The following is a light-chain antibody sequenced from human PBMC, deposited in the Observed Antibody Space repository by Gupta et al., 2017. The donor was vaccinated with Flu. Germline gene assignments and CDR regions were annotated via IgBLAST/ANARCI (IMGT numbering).Light chain of an antibody. CDR3: QQYNSYWT. V-gene: IGKV1-5*03. Sequence: SPSTLSASVGDRVTITCRARQSISSWLAWYQQKPGKAPKLLIYKASSLESGVPSRFSGSGSGTEFTLTISSLQPDDFATYYCQQYNSYWTFGQGTKVDIK. J-gene: IGKJ1*01. CDR1: QSISSW. CDR2: KAS.